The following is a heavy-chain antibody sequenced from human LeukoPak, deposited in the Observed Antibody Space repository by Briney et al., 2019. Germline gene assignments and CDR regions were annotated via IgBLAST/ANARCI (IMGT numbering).Heavy chain of an antibody. Sequence: ASVKVSCKASGGTFSSYAISWVRQAPGQGLEWMGGIIPIFGTANYTQKFQGRVTITTDESTSTAYMELSSLRSEDTAVYYCARGGYYDSSGYDAFDIWGRGTMVTVSS. CDR1: GGTFSSYA. V-gene: IGHV1-69*05. D-gene: IGHD3-22*01. CDR2: IIPIFGTA. J-gene: IGHJ3*02. CDR3: ARGGYYDSSGYDAFDI.